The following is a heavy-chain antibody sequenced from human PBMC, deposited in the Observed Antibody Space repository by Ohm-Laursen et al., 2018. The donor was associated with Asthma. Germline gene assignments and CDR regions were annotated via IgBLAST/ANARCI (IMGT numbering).Heavy chain of an antibody. CDR3: ARCQDSSGYTYYFDY. V-gene: IGHV4-31*02. CDR2: IYYSGST. J-gene: IGHJ4*02. D-gene: IGHD3-22*01. CDR1: GGSISSGGYY. Sequence: SQTLSLTCPVSGGSISSGGYYWSWIRQHPGKGLEWIGYIYYSGSTYYNPSLKSRVTISVDTSKNQFSLKLSSVTAADTAVYYCARCQDSSGYTYYFDYWGQGTLVTVSS.